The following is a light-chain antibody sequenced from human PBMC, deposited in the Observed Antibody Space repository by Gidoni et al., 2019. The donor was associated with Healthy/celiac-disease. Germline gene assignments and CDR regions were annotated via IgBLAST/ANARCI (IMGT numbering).Light chain of an antibody. Sequence: QYTLTQPAAVSGSSGQSVTISCTGNSSDVGRYNLVSWYQQHPGKAPKLMIYEVSTRPAGVSTRFSGSKSCNTASLTTSRLQAEGEADYYCRSYAGSSTSVVFGGGPTLTVL. V-gene: IGLV2-23*02. J-gene: IGLJ2*01. CDR2: EVS. CDR1: SSDVGRYNL. CDR3: RSYAGSSTSVV.